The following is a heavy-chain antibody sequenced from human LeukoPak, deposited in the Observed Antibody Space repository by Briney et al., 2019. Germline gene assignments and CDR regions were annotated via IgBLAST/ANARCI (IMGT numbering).Heavy chain of an antibody. D-gene: IGHD3-10*01. J-gene: IGHJ4*02. CDR3: VRGSFGADY. CDR2: IWYDGSKK. Sequence: GGSLRLSCAASGFTFGGFGMHWVRQAPGKGLEWVVVIWYDGSKKYYEDSVKGRFTISRDNSKNTLYLQMNSLRVEDTAVYYCVRGSFGADYWGQGTLVTVSS. CDR1: GFTFGGFG. V-gene: IGHV3-33*01.